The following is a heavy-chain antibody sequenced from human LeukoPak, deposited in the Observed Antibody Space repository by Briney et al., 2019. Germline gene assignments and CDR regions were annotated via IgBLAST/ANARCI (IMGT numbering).Heavy chain of an antibody. CDR3: ARQTVAAPEVSGY. CDR2: IHPNSGGT. Sequence: ASVKVSCKASGYTFTDYHTHWVRQAPGQGLEWMGWIHPNSGGTRYTQKFQGRVTMTRDTSISTTYMELSRLRSDDTAVYYCARQTVAAPEVSGYWGQGTLVTVSS. D-gene: IGHD6-13*01. V-gene: IGHV1-2*02. CDR1: GYTFTDYH. J-gene: IGHJ4*02.